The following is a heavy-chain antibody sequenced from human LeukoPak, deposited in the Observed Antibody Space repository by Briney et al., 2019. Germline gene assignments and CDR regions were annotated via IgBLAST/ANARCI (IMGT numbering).Heavy chain of an antibody. Sequence: SETLSLTCAVYGGSFSGYYWSWIRQPPGKGLEWIGEINHSGSTNYNPSLKSRVTMSVDTSKNQFSLKLSSVTAADTAVYYCAREGADGGSFDHWGQGTLVTVSS. CDR2: INHSGST. D-gene: IGHD4-23*01. CDR3: AREGADGGSFDH. J-gene: IGHJ4*02. CDR1: GGSFSGYY. V-gene: IGHV4-34*01.